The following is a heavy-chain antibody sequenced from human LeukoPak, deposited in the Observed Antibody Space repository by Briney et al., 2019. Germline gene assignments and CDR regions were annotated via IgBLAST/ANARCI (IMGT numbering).Heavy chain of an antibody. V-gene: IGHV3-53*01. CDR2: IYSDGTT. J-gene: IGHJ5*02. D-gene: IGHD1-26*01. CDR3: AKAGVIEWELRWFDP. CDR1: GFTVSSNY. Sequence: GGSLRLSCAASGFTVSSNYMSWVRQAPGKGLEWVSIIYSDGTTYYADSVKGRFTISRDNSKNTLYLQMNSLRAEDTAVYYCAKAGVIEWELRWFDPWGQGTLVTVSS.